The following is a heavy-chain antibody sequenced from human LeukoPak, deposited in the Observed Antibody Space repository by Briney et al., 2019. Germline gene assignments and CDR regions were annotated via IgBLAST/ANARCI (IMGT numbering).Heavy chain of an antibody. CDR2: INHGGST. V-gene: IGHV4-34*01. CDR3: ATGHTDMAD. D-gene: IGHD5-18*01. J-gene: IGHJ4*02. Sequence: SETLSLTCAVYGGSFNDYYWTWIRQSPGKGLEWIGEINHGGSTNYNPSLKSRVTISVDTSKNQFSLKLSSVTAADTAVYYCATGHTDMADWGQGTLVTVSS. CDR1: GGSFNDYY.